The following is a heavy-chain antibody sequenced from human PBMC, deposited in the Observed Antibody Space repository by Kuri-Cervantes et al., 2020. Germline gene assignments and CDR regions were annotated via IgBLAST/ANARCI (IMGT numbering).Heavy chain of an antibody. J-gene: IGHJ5*02. CDR1: GFTFRSCG. V-gene: IGHV3-23*01. CDR2: ISGSGGST. CDR3: ARGIRMIRGPEDR. D-gene: IGHD3-10*01. Sequence: GESLKISCVASGFTFRSCGMHWVRQAPGKGLEWVSAISGSGGSTYYADSVKGRFTISRDSAKDTLYLEMKSLRVEDTAVYYCARGIRMIRGPEDRWGQGTLVTVSS.